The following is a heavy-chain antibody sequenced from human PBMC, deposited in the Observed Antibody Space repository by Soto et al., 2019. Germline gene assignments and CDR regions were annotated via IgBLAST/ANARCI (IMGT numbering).Heavy chain of an antibody. Sequence: GGSLRLSCSASGFSFSYFYMSWVRQAPGKGLEWLSYISSGSGSTIYYADSVKGRFTISRDNADNSLYLQMNSLRAEDTAVYYCYATAVVARDYWGQGTLVTVSS. CDR3: YATAVVARDY. CDR2: ISSGSGSTI. V-gene: IGHV3-11*01. J-gene: IGHJ4*02. CDR1: GFSFSYFY. D-gene: IGHD2-2*01.